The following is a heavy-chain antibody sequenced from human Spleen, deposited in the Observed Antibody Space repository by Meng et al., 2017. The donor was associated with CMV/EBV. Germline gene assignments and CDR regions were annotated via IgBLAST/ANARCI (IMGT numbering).Heavy chain of an antibody. CDR1: GGSFSGYY. J-gene: IGHJ4*02. CDR3: ARVPGTEDPVIDY. V-gene: IGHV4-34*01. Sequence: QRQLQQWGAGLLKPSETLSLTCAVYGGSFSGYYWSWIRQPPGKGLEWIGEINHSGSTNYNPSLKSRVTISVDTSKNQFSLKLSSVTAADTAVYYCARVPGTEDPVIDYWGQGTLVTVSS. CDR2: INHSGST. D-gene: IGHD3-10*01.